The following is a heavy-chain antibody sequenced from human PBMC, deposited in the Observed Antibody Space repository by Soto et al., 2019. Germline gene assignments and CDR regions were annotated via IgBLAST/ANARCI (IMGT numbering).Heavy chain of an antibody. D-gene: IGHD3-22*01. V-gene: IGHV4-39*01. CDR1: GGSITSTRYY. CDR2: IYYSGSP. J-gene: IGHJ4*02. CDR3: ARLLYDSRGYYYFDY. Sequence: PSETVSLTCTVSGGSITSTRYYWGWIRQPPGKGLEWIASIYYSGSPYYNPSLKSRVTMSVDTSKNQFSLKLSSVTAADTALYYCARLLYDSRGYYYFDYWGQGTLVTVSS.